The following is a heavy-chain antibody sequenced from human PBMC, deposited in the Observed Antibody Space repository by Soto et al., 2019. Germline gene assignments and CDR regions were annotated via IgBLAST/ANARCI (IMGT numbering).Heavy chain of an antibody. Sequence: GGSLRLSCAASGFTFSNYAMNWVRRAPGKGLEWVSVISGSGDYSYYADSVKGRFTISRDNSKNTLSLQMNSLRVEDTAVYYCARGSARLGYSYGSYWGQGTLVTVSS. CDR3: ARGSARLGYSYGSY. V-gene: IGHV3-23*01. CDR2: ISGSGDYS. D-gene: IGHD5-18*01. CDR1: GFTFSNYA. J-gene: IGHJ4*02.